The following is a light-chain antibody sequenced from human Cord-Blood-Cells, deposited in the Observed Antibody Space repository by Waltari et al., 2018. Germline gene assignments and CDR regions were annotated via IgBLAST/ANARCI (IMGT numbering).Light chain of an antibody. CDR1: SSDVGGYNY. V-gene: IGLV2-14*01. CDR2: AVS. CDR3: SSYTSSSTYV. Sequence: QSALTQPASVSGSPGQSITISCTGTSSDVGGYNYVSWYQQHPGKAPKLMIYAVSNRPAGVSNRFACSKSGNTASLTISGLQAEDEADYYCSSYTSSSTYVFGTGTKVTVL. J-gene: IGLJ1*01.